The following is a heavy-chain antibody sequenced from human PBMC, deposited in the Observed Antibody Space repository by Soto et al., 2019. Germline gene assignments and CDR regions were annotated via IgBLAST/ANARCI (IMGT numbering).Heavy chain of an antibody. CDR3: ARGYDFWSGYYTPGPYRGYYGMDV. D-gene: IGHD3-3*01. CDR2: INHSGST. CDR1: GGSFSGYY. V-gene: IGHV4-34*01. J-gene: IGHJ6*02. Sequence: SETLSLTCAVYGGSFSGYYWSWIRQPPGKGLEWIGEINHSGSTNYNPSLKSRFTISVDTSKKQFSLKLGSVTAADTAVYYCARGYDFWSGYYTPGPYRGYYGMDVWGQGTTVTVSS.